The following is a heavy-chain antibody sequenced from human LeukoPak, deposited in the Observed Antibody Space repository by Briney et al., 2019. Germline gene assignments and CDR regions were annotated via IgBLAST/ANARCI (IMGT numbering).Heavy chain of an antibody. V-gene: IGHV3-23*01. J-gene: IGHJ4*02. CDR3: AKETSSGNFVTIDC. CDR1: GFTFSSYV. Sequence: GGSLRLSCAASGFTFSSYVMSWVRQAPGKGLEWVSAITGAGGGTNYADSVKGRFTISRDNSKNTLYLQMNSLRAEDTAVYYCAKETSSGNFVTIDCWGQRTLVTVSS. D-gene: IGHD1-26*01. CDR2: ITGAGGGT.